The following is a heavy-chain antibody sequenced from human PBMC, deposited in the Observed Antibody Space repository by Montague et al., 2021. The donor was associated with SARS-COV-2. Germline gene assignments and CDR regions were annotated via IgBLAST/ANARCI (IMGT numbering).Heavy chain of an antibody. CDR3: AIYSSGWYGWGFDY. CDR2: ISSSGSTI. Sequence: SLRLSCAASRFTFSDFWMNWVRQAPGKGLEWVSYISSSGSTIYYADSVKGRFTISRDNAKNSLYLQMNSLRAEDAAVYYCAIYSSGWYGWGFDYWGQGTLVTVSS. CDR1: RFTFSDFW. J-gene: IGHJ4*02. D-gene: IGHD6-19*01. V-gene: IGHV3-11*04.